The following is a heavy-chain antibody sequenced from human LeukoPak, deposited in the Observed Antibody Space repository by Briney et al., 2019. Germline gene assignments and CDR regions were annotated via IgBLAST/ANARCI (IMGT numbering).Heavy chain of an antibody. V-gene: IGHV3-21*01. J-gene: IGHJ3*02. Sequence: GGSLRLSCAASGFTFSSYSMNWVRQAPGKGLEWVSSISSSSSYIYYADSVKGRFTISRDNAKNSLYLQINSLRAEDTAVYYCARDRVATTPTNAFDIWGQGTMVTVSS. CDR3: ARDRVATTPTNAFDI. CDR2: ISSSSSYI. D-gene: IGHD5-24*01. CDR1: GFTFSSYS.